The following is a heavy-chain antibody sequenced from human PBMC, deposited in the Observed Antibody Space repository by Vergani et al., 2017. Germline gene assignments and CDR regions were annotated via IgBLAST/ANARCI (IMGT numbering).Heavy chain of an antibody. V-gene: IGHV2-5*02. CDR2: IYWDDDK. J-gene: IGHJ4*02. Sequence: QITLKESGPTLVKPTQTLTLTCTFSGFSLSTSGVGVGWIRQPPGKALEWLALIYWDDDKRYSPSLKSRLTITKDTSKNQVVLTMTNMDPVDTATYYCAHTGYYDSSGYYDGPLFDYWGQGTLVTVSS. D-gene: IGHD3-22*01. CDR1: GFSLSTSGVG. CDR3: AHTGYYDSSGYYDGPLFDY.